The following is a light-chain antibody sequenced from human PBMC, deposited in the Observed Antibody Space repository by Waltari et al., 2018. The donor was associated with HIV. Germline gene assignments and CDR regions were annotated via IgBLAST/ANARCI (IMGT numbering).Light chain of an antibody. J-gene: IGKJ3*01. CDR3: RQSHSTPLP. V-gene: IGKV1-39*01. Sequence: DIQMSQSPSSLSASVGDRVTIPCRATQHISNYLNWYQQRPGEAPKLLISVATSWQSGVPSRCSGSGAGADFSLSISRLQPEDYATYDGRQSHSTPLPFGPGTRVDIK. CDR1: QHISNY. CDR2: VAT.